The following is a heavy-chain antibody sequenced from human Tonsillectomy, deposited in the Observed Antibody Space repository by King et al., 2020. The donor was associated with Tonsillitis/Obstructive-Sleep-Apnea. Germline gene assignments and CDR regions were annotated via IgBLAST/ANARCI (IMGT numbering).Heavy chain of an antibody. CDR2: IDPSDSYT. J-gene: IGHJ4*02. D-gene: IGHD6-6*01. V-gene: IGHV5-10-1*01. CDR1: GYSFTSYW. CDR3: ARHWSFGPVGSSFDY. Sequence: VQLVESGAEVKKPGESLRISCKGSGYSFTSYWISWVRQMPGKGLEWMGRIDPSDSYTNYSPSFQGHVTISADKSISTAYLQWSSLKASATALYYCARHWSFGPVGSSFDYWGQGTLVTVSS.